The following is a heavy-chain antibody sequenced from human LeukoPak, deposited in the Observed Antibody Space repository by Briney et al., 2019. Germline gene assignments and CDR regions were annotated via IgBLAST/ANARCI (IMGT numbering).Heavy chain of an antibody. V-gene: IGHV3-74*01. CDR1: GFTFSGYW. D-gene: IGHD3-9*01. J-gene: IGHJ3*02. CDR2: INSDGIST. CDR3: ARASSKQLAGYLPDGFDI. Sequence: GGSLRLSCAASGFTFSGYWMHWVRQAPGKGLVWVSRINSDGISTTYADSVKGRFTISRDNAKNSLSLQMNSLRADDAAVYYCARASSKQLAGYLPDGFDIWGQGTMVTVSS.